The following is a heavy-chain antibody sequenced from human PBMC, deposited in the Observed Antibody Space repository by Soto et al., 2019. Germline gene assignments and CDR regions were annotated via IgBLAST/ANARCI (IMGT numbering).Heavy chain of an antibody. Sequence: QMQLQESGPGLVKPSETLSLTCTVSGGSISSSSYYWGWIRQPPGQGLEWLGTIYYLGNTYYNPSLKSRFTISVDKSKSQLFLKLSSVTAPDTAVYYCARQIYDSSGYYYAYWGQGTLVTVSS. V-gene: IGHV4-39*01. CDR3: ARQIYDSSGYYYAY. D-gene: IGHD3-22*01. CDR1: GGSISSSSYY. J-gene: IGHJ4*02. CDR2: IYYLGNT.